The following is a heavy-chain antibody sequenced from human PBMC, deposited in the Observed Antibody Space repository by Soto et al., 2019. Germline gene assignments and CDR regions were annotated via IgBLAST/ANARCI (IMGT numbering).Heavy chain of an antibody. Sequence: PGGSLRLSCAASGFTFSSYSMNWVRQAPGKGLEWVSYISSSTSTIYYADSVKGRFTISRDNAKNSLYLQMNGLRAEDTAVYYCARHVAFGIWGPGTMVTVSS. CDR3: ARHVAFGI. V-gene: IGHV3-48*01. CDR2: ISSSTSTI. J-gene: IGHJ3*02. CDR1: GFTFSSYS.